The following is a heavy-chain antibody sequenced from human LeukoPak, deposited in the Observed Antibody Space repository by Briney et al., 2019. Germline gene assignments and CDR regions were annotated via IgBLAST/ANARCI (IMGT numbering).Heavy chain of an antibody. CDR1: GGSISSSSYY. V-gene: IGHV4-39*07. CDR2: IYYSGST. Sequence: SETLSLTCTVSGGSISSSSYYWGWIRQPPGKGLEWIGSIYYSGSTYYNPSLKSRVTISVDTSKNQFSLKLSSVTAADTAVYYCARAFLYNWNLEAAFDIWGQGTMVTVSS. D-gene: IGHD1-20*01. CDR3: ARAFLYNWNLEAAFDI. J-gene: IGHJ3*02.